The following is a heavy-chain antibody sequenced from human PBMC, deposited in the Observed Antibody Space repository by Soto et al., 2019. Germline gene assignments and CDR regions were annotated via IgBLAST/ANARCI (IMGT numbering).Heavy chain of an antibody. CDR1: GGTFSSYA. Sequence: QVQLVQSGAEVKKPGSSVKDSCKASGGTFSSYAISWVRQAPGQGLEWMGGIIPIFGTANYAQKFQGRVTITADESTSTAYMELSSLRSEDTAVYYCALGYCSGGSCSYYGMDVWCQGTTVTVSS. D-gene: IGHD2-15*01. J-gene: IGHJ6*02. V-gene: IGHV1-69*01. CDR2: IIPIFGTA. CDR3: ALGYCSGGSCSYYGMDV.